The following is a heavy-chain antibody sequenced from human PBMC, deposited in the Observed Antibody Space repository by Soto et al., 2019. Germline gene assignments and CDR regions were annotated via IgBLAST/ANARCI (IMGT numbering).Heavy chain of an antibody. CDR3: ARDSHYRDAFDI. CDR2: IYSGGST. V-gene: IGHV3-53*01. D-gene: IGHD3-10*01. CDR1: GFTVSSNY. Sequence: GGSLRLSCAAPGFTVSSNYMSWVRQAPGKGLEWVSVIYSGGSTYYADSVKGRFTISRDNSKNTLYLQMNSLRAEDTAVYYCARDSHYRDAFDIWGQGTMVTVSS. J-gene: IGHJ3*02.